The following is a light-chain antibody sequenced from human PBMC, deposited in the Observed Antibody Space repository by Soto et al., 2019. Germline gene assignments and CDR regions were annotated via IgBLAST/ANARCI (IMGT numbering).Light chain of an antibody. V-gene: IGLV2-14*01. CDR3: SSYTITSTPVI. CDR1: NSDIGAYDY. CDR2: EVT. J-gene: IGLJ2*01. Sequence: QSVLTQPASVSGSPGQSITISCTGTNSDIGAYDYVSWYQQHPGKAPKLMIYEVTNRPSGVSNRFSASKSGNTASLTISGLQAEDEADYYCSSYTITSTPVIFGGGTKLTVL.